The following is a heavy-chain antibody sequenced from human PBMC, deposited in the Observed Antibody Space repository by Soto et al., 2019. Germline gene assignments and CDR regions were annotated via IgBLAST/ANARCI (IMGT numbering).Heavy chain of an antibody. CDR1: GDSISSGNKY. J-gene: IGHJ6*02. D-gene: IGHD3-16*01. Sequence: SETLSLTCTVAGDSISSGNKYWSWIRQAPGKGLEWIGYIFSSGTTYYNPSLKSRLTMSLDTSQNQFSLRLASVTDADSAVYYCARVPSPFDYYYAMDVWGQGTTVTVSS. CDR3: ARVPSPFDYYYAMDV. V-gene: IGHV4-30-4*01. CDR2: IFSSGTT.